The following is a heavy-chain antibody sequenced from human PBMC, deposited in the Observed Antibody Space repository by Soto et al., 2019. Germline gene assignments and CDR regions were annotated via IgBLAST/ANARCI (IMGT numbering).Heavy chain of an antibody. D-gene: IGHD7-27*01. CDR2: INHSGST. CDR3: ARGWGRIFDY. J-gene: IGHJ4*02. Sequence: QVQLQQWGAGLLKPSETLSLTCAVYGGSLSGYYWSWIRQPPVKGLEWIGEINHSGSTNYNPSLKSRVTISVDTSKNQFSLKLSSVTAADTAVYYCARGWGRIFDYWGQGTLVTVSS. CDR1: GGSLSGYY. V-gene: IGHV4-34*01.